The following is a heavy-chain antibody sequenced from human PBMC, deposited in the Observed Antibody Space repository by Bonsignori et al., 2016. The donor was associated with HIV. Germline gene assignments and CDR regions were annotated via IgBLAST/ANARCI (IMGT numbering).Heavy chain of an antibody. CDR3: AISGETGYFDY. J-gene: IGHJ4*02. CDR2: IYTSGST. Sequence: WIRQPPGKGLEWIGRIYTSGSTNYNPSLKSRVTISVDTSKNQFSLKLSSVTAADTAVYYCAISGETGYFDYWGQGTLVTVSS. D-gene: IGHD7-27*01. V-gene: IGHV4-61*02.